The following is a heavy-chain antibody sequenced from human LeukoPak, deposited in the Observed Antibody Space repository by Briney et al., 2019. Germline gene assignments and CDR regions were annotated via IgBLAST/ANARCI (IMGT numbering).Heavy chain of an antibody. CDR2: IRYDGSNK. D-gene: IGHD2-2*01. CDR1: GFTFSSYG. J-gene: IGHJ4*02. CDR3: AKDLYSTWGIGNIVPGVSFDY. V-gene: IGHV3-30*02. Sequence: GGSLRLSCAASGFTFSSYGMHWVRQAPGKGLEWVAFIRYDGSNKYYADSVKGRFTISRDNSKNTLYLQMNSLRAEDTAVYYCAKDLYSTWGIGNIVPGVSFDYWGQGTLVTVSS.